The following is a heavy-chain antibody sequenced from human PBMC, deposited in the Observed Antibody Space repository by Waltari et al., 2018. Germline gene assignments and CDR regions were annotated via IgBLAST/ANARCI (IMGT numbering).Heavy chain of an antibody. CDR1: GGSFSGYY. Sequence: QVQLQQWGAGLLKPSETLSLTCAVYGGSFSGYYWSWIRQPPGTVLEWIGEINHSGSTNYNPSLKSRVTISVDTSKNQFSLKLSSVTAADTAVYYCARGTTVTPRAYYYYYYYMDVWGKGTTVTVSS. CDR2: INHSGST. D-gene: IGHD4-17*01. J-gene: IGHJ6*03. CDR3: ARGTTVTPRAYYYYYYYMDV. V-gene: IGHV4-34*01.